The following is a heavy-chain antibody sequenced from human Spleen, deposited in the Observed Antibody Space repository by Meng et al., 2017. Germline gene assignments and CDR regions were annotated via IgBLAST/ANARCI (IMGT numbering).Heavy chain of an antibody. V-gene: IGHV1-69*05. CDR3: ARDGGSSWYFPFDY. CDR1: GGIFSNYV. Sequence: SVKVSCKAPGGIFSNYVIGWVRQAPGQGLEWMGGIIPIFGTANYAQKFQGRVTITTDESTSTAYMELSSLRSEDTAVYYCARDGGSSWYFPFDYWGQGTLVTVSS. J-gene: IGHJ4*02. CDR2: IIPIFGTA. D-gene: IGHD6-13*01.